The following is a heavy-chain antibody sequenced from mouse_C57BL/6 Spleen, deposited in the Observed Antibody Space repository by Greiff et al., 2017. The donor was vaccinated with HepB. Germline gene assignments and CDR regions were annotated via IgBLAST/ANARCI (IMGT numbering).Heavy chain of an antibody. CDR2: IWTGGGT. CDR1: GFSLTSYA. D-gene: IGHD1-1*01. Sequence: VMLVESGPGLVAPSQSLSITCTVSGFSLTSYAISWVRQPPGKGLEWLGVIWTGGGTNYNSALKSRLSISKDNSKSQVFLKMNSLQTDDTARYYCARNLGGSSYWYFDVWGTGTTVTVSS. J-gene: IGHJ1*03. V-gene: IGHV2-9-1*01. CDR3: ARNLGGSSYWYFDV.